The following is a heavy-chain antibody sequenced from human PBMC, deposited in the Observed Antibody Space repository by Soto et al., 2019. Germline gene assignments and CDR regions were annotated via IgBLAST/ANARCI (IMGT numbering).Heavy chain of an antibody. D-gene: IGHD3-16*02. CDR3: ARIRIMITFGGVTVIQSLDY. CDR2: ISSSGSTI. V-gene: IGHV3-11*01. Sequence: TGGSLRLSCAASGFTFSDYYMSWIRQAPGKGLEWVSYISSSGSTIYYADSVKGRFTISRDNAKNSLYLQMNSLRAEDTAVYYCARIRIMITFGGVTVIQSLDYWGQGTLVTVSS. J-gene: IGHJ4*02. CDR1: GFTFSDYY.